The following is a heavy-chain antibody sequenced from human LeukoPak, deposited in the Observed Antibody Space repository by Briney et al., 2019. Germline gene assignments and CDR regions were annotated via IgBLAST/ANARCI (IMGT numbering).Heavy chain of an antibody. J-gene: IGHJ6*03. CDR2: IKQDGSEK. CDR1: GFTFSSYW. D-gene: IGHD3-22*01. CDR3: ARWDYYDSSGYRGLYYYYYMDV. V-gene: IGHV3-7*01. Sequence: GGSLRLSCAATGFTFSSYWMSWVRQAPGKGLEWVANIKQDGSEKYYVDSVKRRFTISRDKAKNSLYLQMNSLRAEDTAVYYCARWDYYDSSGYRGLYYYYYMDVWGKGTTVTVSS.